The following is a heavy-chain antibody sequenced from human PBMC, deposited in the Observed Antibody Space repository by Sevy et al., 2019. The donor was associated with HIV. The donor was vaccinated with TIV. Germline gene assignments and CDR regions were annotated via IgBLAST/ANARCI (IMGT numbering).Heavy chain of an antibody. Sequence: GGSLRLSCAASGFTFSHYAMHWIRQAPGKELEWVAAISFDGASRNCADSVRGRFTISRDDSKNTVYLHMRGLRSEDTAVYFCAKDHAVTTEWVVFDSWGQGTLVTVSS. CDR2: ISFDGASR. J-gene: IGHJ4*02. CDR1: GFTFSHYA. D-gene: IGHD4-17*01. CDR3: AKDHAVTTEWVVFDS. V-gene: IGHV3-30*18.